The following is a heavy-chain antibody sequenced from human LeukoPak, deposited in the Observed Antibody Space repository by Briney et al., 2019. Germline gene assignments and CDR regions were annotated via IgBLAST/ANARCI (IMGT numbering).Heavy chain of an antibody. Sequence: GGSLRLSCAASGFTFSSYSMNWVRQAPGKGLEWVASISSSSSYIYYADSVKGRFTISRDNAKNSLYLQMNSLRAEDTAVYYCARDRRLYYYGSGIKTTWGQGTLVTVSS. CDR1: GFTFSSYS. V-gene: IGHV3-21*01. J-gene: IGHJ4*02. D-gene: IGHD3-10*01. CDR2: ISSSSSYI. CDR3: ARDRRLYYYGSGIKTT.